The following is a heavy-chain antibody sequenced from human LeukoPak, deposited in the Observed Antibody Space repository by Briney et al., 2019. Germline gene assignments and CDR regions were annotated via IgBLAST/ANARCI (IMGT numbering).Heavy chain of an antibody. CDR1: GFTFSSYG. CDR3: ARDAERVYYDSSGYFVAYYFDY. CDR2: IWYDGSNK. J-gene: IGHJ4*02. V-gene: IGHV3-33*01. D-gene: IGHD3-22*01. Sequence: GRSLRLSCAASGFTFSSYGMHWVRQPPGEGMGWVAVIWYDGSNKYYADSVKGRFNNSRDNSKNTLYLQMHSLRAEDTAVYYCARDAERVYYDSSGYFVAYYFDYWGRGTLVTVSS.